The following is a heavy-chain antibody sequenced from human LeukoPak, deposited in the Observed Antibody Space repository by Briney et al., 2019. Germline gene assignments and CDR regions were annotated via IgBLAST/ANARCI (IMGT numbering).Heavy chain of an antibody. D-gene: IGHD6-13*01. CDR2: TYYRSKWYN. Sequence: SQTLSLTCAISGDSVSSNSAAWNWIRRSPSRGLEWLGRTYYRSKWYNDYAVSVKSRITINPDTSKNQFSLQLNSVTPEDTAVYYCARDRGRRAAGSFDYWGQGTLVTVSS. CDR1: GDSVSSNSAA. CDR3: ARDRGRRAAGSFDY. V-gene: IGHV6-1*01. J-gene: IGHJ4*02.